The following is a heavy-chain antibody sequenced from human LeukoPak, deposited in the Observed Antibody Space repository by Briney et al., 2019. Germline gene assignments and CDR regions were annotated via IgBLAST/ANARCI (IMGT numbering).Heavy chain of an antibody. V-gene: IGHV3-23*01. CDR3: ARGEWL. D-gene: IGHD3-3*01. CDR1: AFTFSTYA. J-gene: IGHJ4*02. Sequence: GGSLRLSCAASAFTFSTYAMSWVRQAPGKGLEWVSAISGSDGIPYYADSVKGRFTISRDNAKNSLYLQMNSLRDEDTAVYYCARGEWLGGQGTLVTVSS. CDR2: ISGSDGIP.